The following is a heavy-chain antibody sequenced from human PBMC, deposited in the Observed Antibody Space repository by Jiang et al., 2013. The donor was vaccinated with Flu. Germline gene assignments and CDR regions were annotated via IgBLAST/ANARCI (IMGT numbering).Heavy chain of an antibody. D-gene: IGHD3-22*01. CDR2: INPNSGGT. CDR3: AREKTYYYDSSGYYTRWFDP. V-gene: IGHV1-2*02. J-gene: IGHJ5*02. Sequence: PGQGLEWMGWINPNSGGTNYAQKFQGRVTMTRDTSISTAYMELSRLRSDDTAVYYCAREKTYYYDSSGYYTRWFDPWGQGTLVTVSS.